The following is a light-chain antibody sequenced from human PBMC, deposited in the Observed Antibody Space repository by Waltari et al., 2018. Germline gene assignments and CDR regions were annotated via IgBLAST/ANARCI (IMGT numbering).Light chain of an antibody. V-gene: IGLV2-14*03. CDR2: VVS. CDR3: CSFTSSSTWV. J-gene: IGLJ3*02. CDR1: TSDLGGYNY. Sequence: QSALTQPASVSGSPGQSITISCTGTTSDLGGYNYVSWYQQHPGKAPKLIIFVVSSRPSGVSNRFSGSKSGNTASLIISGLQAEDEADYYCCSFTSSSTWVFGGGTKLTVL.